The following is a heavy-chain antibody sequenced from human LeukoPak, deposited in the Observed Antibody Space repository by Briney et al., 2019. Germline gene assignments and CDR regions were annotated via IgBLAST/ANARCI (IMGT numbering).Heavy chain of an antibody. CDR2: IKSKTDGGTT. V-gene: IGHV3-15*01. J-gene: IGHJ4*02. Sequence: GRSLRVSCAASGFTFSNYGIHWVRQAPGKGLEWVGRIKSKTDGGTTDYAAPVKGRFTISRDDSKNTLYLQMNSLKTEDTAVYYCTTGTVLRYFDWLLPFDYWGQGTLVTVSS. D-gene: IGHD3-9*01. CDR3: TTGTVLRYFDWLLPFDY. CDR1: GFTFSNYG.